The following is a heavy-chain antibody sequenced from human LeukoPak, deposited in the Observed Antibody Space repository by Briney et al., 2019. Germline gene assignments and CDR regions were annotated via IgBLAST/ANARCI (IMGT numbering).Heavy chain of an antibody. Sequence: SGTLSLTCAVYGGSFSGYYWSWIRQPPGKGLEWIGEINHSGSTNYNPSLKSRVTISVDTSKNQFSLKLSSVTAADTAVYYCAKCPFDDILTGYNWFDPWGQGTLVTVSS. CDR1: GGSFSGYY. CDR2: INHSGST. J-gene: IGHJ5*02. D-gene: IGHD3-9*01. CDR3: AKCPFDDILTGYNWFDP. V-gene: IGHV4-34*01.